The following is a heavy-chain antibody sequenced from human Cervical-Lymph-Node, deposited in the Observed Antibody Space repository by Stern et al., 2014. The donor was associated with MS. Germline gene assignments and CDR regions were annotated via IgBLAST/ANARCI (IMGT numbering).Heavy chain of an antibody. D-gene: IGHD1-14*01. CDR2: ITPMFAIA. Sequence: QVQLVQSGAEGKKPGSSVKVSCKASGGSFSMYAVSWLRQAPGQGPEWMGQITPMFAIANYAQQFQGRVTITADESTSTVYMEMYSLNSGDTAVYYCAREADPHSGTFDFWGQGTLVTVSS. CDR3: AREADPHSGTFDF. V-gene: IGHV1-69*01. CDR1: GGSFSMYA. J-gene: IGHJ4*02.